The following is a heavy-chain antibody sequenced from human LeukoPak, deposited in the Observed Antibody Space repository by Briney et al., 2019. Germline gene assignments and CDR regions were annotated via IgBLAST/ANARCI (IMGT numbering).Heavy chain of an antibody. V-gene: IGHV3-30*03. Sequence: GGTLRLSCAASGFTFSSYGMSWVRQAPGKGLECVAVISYDGSNKYYADSVKGRFTISRDNSKNTLYLQMNSLRAEDTAVYYCARDPYSSGSFDYWGQGTLVTVSS. CDR3: ARDPYSSGSFDY. CDR1: GFTFSSYG. J-gene: IGHJ4*02. CDR2: ISYDGSNK. D-gene: IGHD6-19*01.